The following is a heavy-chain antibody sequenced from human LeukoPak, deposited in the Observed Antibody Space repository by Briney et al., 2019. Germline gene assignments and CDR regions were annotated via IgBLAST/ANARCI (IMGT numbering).Heavy chain of an antibody. CDR1: GGSISSYY. CDR3: ARGGTYYYDSSGLFDY. Sequence: SETLSLTCTVSGGSISSYYWSWIRQPPGKGLEWIGYIYYSGSTNYNPSLKSRVTTSVDTSKNQFSLKLSSVTAADTAVYYCARGGTYYYDSSGLFDYWGQGTLVTVSS. D-gene: IGHD3-22*01. J-gene: IGHJ4*02. V-gene: IGHV4-59*01. CDR2: IYYSGST.